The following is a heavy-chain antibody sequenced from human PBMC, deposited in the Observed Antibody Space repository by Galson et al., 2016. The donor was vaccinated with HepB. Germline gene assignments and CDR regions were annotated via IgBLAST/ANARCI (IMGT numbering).Heavy chain of an antibody. J-gene: IGHJ5*02. CDR1: GFTFSNAW. Sequence: SLRLSCAASGFTFSNAWMSWVRQAPGKGLKWVGRIKSKTDGGTTDYAAPVKGRFTISRDDSKNTMYLQMNSLKTEDTAVYYCTTRFTFGGVIFDPWGHGTLVSVSS. D-gene: IGHD3-16*01. CDR3: TTRFTFGGVIFDP. V-gene: IGHV3-15*01. CDR2: IKSKTDGGTT.